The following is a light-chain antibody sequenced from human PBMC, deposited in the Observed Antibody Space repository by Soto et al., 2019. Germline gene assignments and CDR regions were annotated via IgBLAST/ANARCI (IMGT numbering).Light chain of an antibody. J-gene: IGKJ5*01. V-gene: IGKV3-15*01. Sequence: EIVMTQSPATLSVSPGQTATLSCRASQTVSSDLAWYQHKPGQAPRLLIYGASTRATGIPARFSGSGSGTEFTLTISSLQSEDFAVYYCQQYNNWPPITFGQGTRLEIK. CDR2: GAS. CDR1: QTVSSD. CDR3: QQYNNWPPIT.